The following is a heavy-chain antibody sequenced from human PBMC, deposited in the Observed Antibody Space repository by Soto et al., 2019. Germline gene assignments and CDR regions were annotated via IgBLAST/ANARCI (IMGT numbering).Heavy chain of an antibody. J-gene: IGHJ4*02. CDR2: VNSYEGST. CDR1: GYTFTSYG. D-gene: IGHD5-18*01. V-gene: IGHV1-18*01. CDR3: AREPGGYSYGDY. Sequence: QVQLVQSGAEVKKPGASVKVSCKASGYTFTSYGITWVRQAPGQGLERMGWVNSYEGSTNYAQKFQGRVTMTTDTSTSTVYLELRSLRSDDTAIYYCAREPGGYSYGDYWGQGTLVTVSS.